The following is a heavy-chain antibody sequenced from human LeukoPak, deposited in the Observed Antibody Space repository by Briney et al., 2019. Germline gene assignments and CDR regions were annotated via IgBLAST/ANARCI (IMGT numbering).Heavy chain of an antibody. V-gene: IGHV4-34*01. D-gene: IGHD4-17*01. CDR1: GGSFSGYY. Sequence: SETLSLTCAVSGGSFSGYYWSWIRQPPGKGLEWIGEINHSGSTNYNPSLKSRVTISVDTSKNQFSLKLSSVTAADTAVYYCARVPTVTQYYYYYGMDVWGQGTTVTVSS. J-gene: IGHJ6*02. CDR3: ARVPTVTQYYYYYGMDV. CDR2: INHSGST.